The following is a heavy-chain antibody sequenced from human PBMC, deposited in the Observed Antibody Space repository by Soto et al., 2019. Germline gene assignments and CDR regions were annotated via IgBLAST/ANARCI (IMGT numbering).Heavy chain of an antibody. CDR1: GFTFDDYA. CDR2: ISWNSGSI. D-gene: IGHD2-15*01. V-gene: IGHV3-9*01. J-gene: IGHJ4*02. CDR3: AKVGYCSGGSCYPR. Sequence: EVQLVESGGGLVQPGRSLRLSCAASGFTFDDYAMHWVRQAPGKGLEWVSGISWNSGSIGYADSVKGRFTISRDNAKNSLYLQMNSLRAEDTALYYCAKVGYCSGGSCYPRWGKGTLVTVSS.